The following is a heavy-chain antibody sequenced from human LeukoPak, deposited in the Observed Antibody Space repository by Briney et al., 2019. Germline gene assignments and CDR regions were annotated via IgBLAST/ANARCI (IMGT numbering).Heavy chain of an antibody. Sequence: SETLSLTCIVSGGSISSYYWSWIRQPPGKGLEWIGYIYYSGSNDYNTSLKSRVTISVDTSKNQFSLKLNSVTAADTAVYYCARVGDSSGYSAVDYWGQGTLVTVSS. CDR1: GGSISSYY. CDR3: ARVGDSSGYSAVDY. V-gene: IGHV4-59*01. D-gene: IGHD3-22*01. CDR2: IYYSGSN. J-gene: IGHJ4*02.